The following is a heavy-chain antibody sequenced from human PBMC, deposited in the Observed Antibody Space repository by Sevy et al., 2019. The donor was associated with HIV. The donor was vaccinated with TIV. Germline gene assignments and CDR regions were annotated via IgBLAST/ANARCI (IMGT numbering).Heavy chain of an antibody. J-gene: IGHJ4*02. CDR3: AVTQDYYDSSGYPFDY. V-gene: IGHV1-24*01. D-gene: IGHD3-22*01. Sequence: ASVNVSCKVSGYTLTQLSMHWVRQAPGKGLEWMGTFDPEDGKTIYAQKFQGRVTMTEDKSTDTAYMQLTSLRSEDTAVFYCAVTQDYYDSSGYPFDYWGLGTLVTVSS. CDR1: GYTLTQLS. CDR2: FDPEDGKT.